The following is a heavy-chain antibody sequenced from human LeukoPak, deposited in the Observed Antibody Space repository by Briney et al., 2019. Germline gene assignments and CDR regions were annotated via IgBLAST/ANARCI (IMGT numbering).Heavy chain of an antibody. CDR2: IYHSGST. Sequence: SETLSLTCTVSGYSISSGYYWGWIRQPPGKGLEWIGSIYHSGSTYYNPSLKSRVTISVDTSKNQSSLKLSSVTAADTAVYYCARDLEGIAAAGTLFDYWGQGALATVSS. J-gene: IGHJ4*02. CDR3: ARDLEGIAAAGTLFDY. V-gene: IGHV4-38-2*02. CDR1: GYSISSGYY. D-gene: IGHD6-13*01.